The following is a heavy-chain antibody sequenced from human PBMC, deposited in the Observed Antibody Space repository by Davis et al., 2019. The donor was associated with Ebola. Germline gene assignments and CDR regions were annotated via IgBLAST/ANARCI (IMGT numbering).Heavy chain of an antibody. Sequence: SETLSLTCIVSGGSINSYYWSWIRQPAGGGLVWIGRVYFSGSTSYNPSLESRVTMSVDRSKNQFSLRLTSVTAADTAVYFCARGQDSSYTVKWARFDSWGQGTLVTVSS. CDR2: VYFSGST. CDR3: ARGQDSSYTVKWARFDS. V-gene: IGHV4-4*07. D-gene: IGHD1-26*01. J-gene: IGHJ4*02. CDR1: GGSINSYY.